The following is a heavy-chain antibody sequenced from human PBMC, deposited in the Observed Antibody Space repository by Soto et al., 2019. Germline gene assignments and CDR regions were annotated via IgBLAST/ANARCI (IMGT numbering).Heavy chain of an antibody. CDR1: GFTFSTYA. Sequence: QVQLVESGGGVVQPGRSLRLSCAASGFTFSTYAMHWVRQAPGKGLEWVAVVSYDGSNKYYADSVKGRFTISRDNSKHTLYLQMDSLRAEDTAVYYCARNVPIYDFWSGYNVEDYYYGMDVWGQGTTVTVSS. J-gene: IGHJ6*02. CDR2: VSYDGSNK. V-gene: IGHV3-30-3*01. D-gene: IGHD3-3*01. CDR3: ARNVPIYDFWSGYNVEDYYYGMDV.